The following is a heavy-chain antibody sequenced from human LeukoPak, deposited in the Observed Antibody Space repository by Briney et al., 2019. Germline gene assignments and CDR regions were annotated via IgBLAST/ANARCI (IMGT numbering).Heavy chain of an antibody. CDR1: GFTFSSYA. CDR2: ISGSGGST. V-gene: IGHV3-23*01. D-gene: IGHD3-22*01. Sequence: GGSLRLSCAASGFTFSSYAMSWVRQVPGKGLEWVSAISGSGGSTYYADSVKGRFTISRDNSKNTLYLQMNSLRAEDTAVYYCLTSHYYDSSGYYPTVDYWGQGTLVTVSS. CDR3: LTSHYYDSSGYYPTVDY. J-gene: IGHJ4*02.